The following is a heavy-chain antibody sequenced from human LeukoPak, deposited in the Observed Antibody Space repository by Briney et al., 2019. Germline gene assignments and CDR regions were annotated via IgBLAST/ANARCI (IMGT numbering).Heavy chain of an antibody. Sequence: GGSLRLSCAASGFGFTNYAMSWVHQAPGKGLEWVSGISGSGGSTYYADSVKGRFTISRDNSKNTLYLQMNSLRAEDTAVYYCAKAYDSSGYYDYDAFDIWGQGTMVTVSS. CDR2: ISGSGGST. V-gene: IGHV3-23*01. CDR3: AKAYDSSGYYDYDAFDI. D-gene: IGHD3-22*01. J-gene: IGHJ3*02. CDR1: GFGFTNYA.